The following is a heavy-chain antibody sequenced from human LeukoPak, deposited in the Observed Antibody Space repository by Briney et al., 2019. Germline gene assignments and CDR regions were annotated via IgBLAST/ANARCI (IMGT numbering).Heavy chain of an antibody. D-gene: IGHD3-10*01. J-gene: IGHJ4*02. CDR1: GFTFYTYA. Sequence: GGSLRLSCAASGFTFYTYAMSWVRQAPGKGLEWVANIKQDGSEKYYVDSVKGRFTISRDNAKNSLYLQMNSLRAEDTAVYYRARDQPVLLWFGEFLYYFDYWGQGTLVTVSS. V-gene: IGHV3-7*01. CDR3: ARDQPVLLWFGEFLYYFDY. CDR2: IKQDGSEK.